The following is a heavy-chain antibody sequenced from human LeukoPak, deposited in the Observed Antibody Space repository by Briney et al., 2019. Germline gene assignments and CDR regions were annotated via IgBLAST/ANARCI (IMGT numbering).Heavy chain of an antibody. CDR1: GGSISSHY. V-gene: IGHV4-59*11. CDR3: ARGHRLRWYFDY. D-gene: IGHD4-23*01. CDR2: IYYSGST. Sequence: SSETLSLTCTVSGGSISSHYWSWIRQPPGKGLEWIGYIYYSGSTNYNPSLKSRVTISVDTSKNQFSLKLSSVTAADTAVYYCARGHRLRWYFDYWGQGTLVTVSS. J-gene: IGHJ4*02.